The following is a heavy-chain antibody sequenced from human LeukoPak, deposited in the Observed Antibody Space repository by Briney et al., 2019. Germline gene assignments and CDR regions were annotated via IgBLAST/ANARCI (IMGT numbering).Heavy chain of an antibody. V-gene: IGHV3-23*01. Sequence: PGGSLRLSCAASGFTFSSYAMNWVRQNPGKGLEWVSSISDSGDETYYADSVRGRFTISRDNSKNTLYLQMKSLGGDDTALYYCAKCWRVVNGNWYLSFDSWGQGTLVTVSS. CDR2: ISDSGDET. J-gene: IGHJ4*02. D-gene: IGHD6-13*01. CDR3: AKCWRVVNGNWYLSFDS. CDR1: GFTFSSYA.